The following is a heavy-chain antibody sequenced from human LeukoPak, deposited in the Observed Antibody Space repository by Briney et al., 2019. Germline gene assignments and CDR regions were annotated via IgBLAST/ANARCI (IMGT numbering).Heavy chain of an antibody. CDR1: GYTFTSYD. J-gene: IGHJ4*02. CDR3: ARGVGIVSTISKKHFDD. D-gene: IGHD5/OR15-5a*01. Sequence: ASVKVSCKASGYTFTSYDINWVRQATGQGLEWMGWMNPNSGNTGYAQKFQGRVTMTRNTSINTAYMELSSLRFEDTAIYYCARGVGIVSTISKKHFDDWGQGTLVTVSS. CDR2: MNPNSGNT. V-gene: IGHV1-8*01.